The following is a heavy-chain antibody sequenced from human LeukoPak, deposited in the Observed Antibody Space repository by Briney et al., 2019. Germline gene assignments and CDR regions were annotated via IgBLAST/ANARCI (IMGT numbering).Heavy chain of an antibody. CDR1: RYTFTGYY. D-gene: IGHD6-13*01. CDR3: ARDWMGSSTWNRFDP. CDR2: INPDSGGT. Sequence: GASVKVSCKASRYTFTGYYIHWMRQAPGHGLEWVCWINPDSGGTKYAQNFQGRVAMTRDTSISTAYMELSSLRFDDTAVYYCARDWMGSSTWNRFDPWGQGTLVTVSS. V-gene: IGHV1-2*02. J-gene: IGHJ5*02.